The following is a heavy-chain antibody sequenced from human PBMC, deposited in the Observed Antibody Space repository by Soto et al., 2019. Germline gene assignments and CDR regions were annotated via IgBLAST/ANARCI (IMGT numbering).Heavy chain of an antibody. CDR3: ARDLGYSYGYGMSGYYGMEV. V-gene: IGHV1-2*04. CDR1: GYTFTGYY. CDR2: INPNSGGT. Sequence: GASVKVSCKASGYTFTGYYMHWVRQAPGQGLEWMGWINPNSGGTNYAQKFQGWVTMTRDTSISTAYMELSRLRSDDTAVYYCARDLGYSYGYGMSGYYGMEVWGQGTTVTVSS. J-gene: IGHJ6*02. D-gene: IGHD5-18*01.